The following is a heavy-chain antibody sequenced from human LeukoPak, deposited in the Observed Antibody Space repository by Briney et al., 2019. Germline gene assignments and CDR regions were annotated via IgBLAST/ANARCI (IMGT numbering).Heavy chain of an antibody. V-gene: IGHV3-33*01. Sequence: GGSLRLSCAASGFTFSSYGMHWVRQAPGNGLEWVAVIWYDGSNKYYADSVKGRFTISRDNSKNTLYLQMNSLRAEDTAVYYCARGLVAATRREIDYWGQGTLVTVSS. CDR1: GFTFSSYG. J-gene: IGHJ4*02. CDR2: IWYDGSNK. CDR3: ARGLVAATRREIDY. D-gene: IGHD1-26*01.